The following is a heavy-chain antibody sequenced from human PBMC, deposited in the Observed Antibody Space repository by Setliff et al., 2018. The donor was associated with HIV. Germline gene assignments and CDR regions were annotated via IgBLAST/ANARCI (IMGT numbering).Heavy chain of an antibody. J-gene: IGHJ6*03. CDR2: INPSGGST. D-gene: IGHD3-22*01. Sequence: GASVKVSCKASGYTFTSYYMHWARQAPGQGLEWMGIINPSGGSTSYAQKFQGRVTMTRDTSTSTVYMELSSLRSEDTAVYYCARDGVRGYDSSGYLFSWVRRFHHDYYYYYMDVWGKGTTVTVSS. CDR3: ARDGVRGYDSSGYLFSWVRRFHHDYYYYYMDV. CDR1: GYTFTSYY. V-gene: IGHV1-46*01.